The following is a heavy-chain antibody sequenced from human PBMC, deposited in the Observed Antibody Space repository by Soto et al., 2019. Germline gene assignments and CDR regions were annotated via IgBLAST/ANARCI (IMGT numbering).Heavy chain of an antibody. CDR2: ISWDGGSA. J-gene: IGHJ4*02. Sequence: GGSLRLSCAASRFTFDDYAMHWVRQAPGKGLEWVSLISWDGGSAHYADSVKGRFTISRDNSKKSLYLEMNSLRSDDTAVYYCAKAVTGYDYFDHWGQGTLVTVSS. CDR1: RFTFDDYA. V-gene: IGHV3-43*01. D-gene: IGHD5-12*01. CDR3: AKAVTGYDYFDH.